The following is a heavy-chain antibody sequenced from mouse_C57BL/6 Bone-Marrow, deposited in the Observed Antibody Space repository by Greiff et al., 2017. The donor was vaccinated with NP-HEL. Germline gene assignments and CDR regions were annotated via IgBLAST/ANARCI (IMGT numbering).Heavy chain of an antibody. D-gene: IGHD2-1*01. J-gene: IGHJ2*01. CDR1: GYSFTGYF. CDR2: INPYNGDT. CDR3: ARYYGNYVGY. Sequence: VQLQQSGPELVKPGDSVKISCKASGYSFTGYFMNWVMQSHGKSLEWIGRINPYNGDTFYNQKFKGKATLTVDKSYSTAHMELRSLTSEDSSVYSCARYYGNYVGYWGQGTTLTVSS. V-gene: IGHV1-20*01.